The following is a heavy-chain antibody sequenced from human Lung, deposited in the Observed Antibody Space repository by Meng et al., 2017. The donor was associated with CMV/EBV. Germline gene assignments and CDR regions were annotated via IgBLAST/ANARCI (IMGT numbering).Heavy chain of an antibody. Sequence: SCAASGFTFRDHYMSWIRQAPGKGLEWISYISVSSTVMYYADSVKGRFTISRDDAMSSLYLQMDSLRAEDSALYYCARGRGRGRGIISTGMDVWXQGXTVTVSS. D-gene: IGHD3-10*01. CDR3: ARGRGRGRGIISTGMDV. CDR1: GFTFRDHY. CDR2: ISVSSTVM. J-gene: IGHJ6*02. V-gene: IGHV3-11*01.